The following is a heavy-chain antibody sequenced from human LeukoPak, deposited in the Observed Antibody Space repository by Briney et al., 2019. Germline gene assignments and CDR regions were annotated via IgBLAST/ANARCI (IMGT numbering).Heavy chain of an antibody. CDR1: GYTFTSYY. Sequence: GASVKVSCKASGYTFTSYYMHWVRQAPGQGLEWMGWINPKSGGTNYAQKFQGRVTVTRDTSISTAYMELNGLRSDDTAVYYCVRVLSYYYGMDVWGQGTTVTVSS. V-gene: IGHV1-2*02. D-gene: IGHD2/OR15-2a*01. J-gene: IGHJ6*02. CDR2: INPKSGGT. CDR3: VRVLSYYYGMDV.